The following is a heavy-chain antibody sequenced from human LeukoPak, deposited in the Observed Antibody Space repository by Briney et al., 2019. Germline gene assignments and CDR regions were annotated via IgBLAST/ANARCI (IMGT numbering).Heavy chain of an antibody. CDR3: AREKAAAGTVSY. Sequence: SETLSLTCTVSGGSISSGGYYWSWIRQHPGKGLEWIGYIYYSGSTYYNPSLKSRVTISVDTSKNQFSLKLSSVTAADTAVYYCAREKAAAGTVSYWGQGTLVTVSS. V-gene: IGHV4-31*03. J-gene: IGHJ4*02. CDR2: IYYSGST. D-gene: IGHD6-13*01. CDR1: GGSISSGGYY.